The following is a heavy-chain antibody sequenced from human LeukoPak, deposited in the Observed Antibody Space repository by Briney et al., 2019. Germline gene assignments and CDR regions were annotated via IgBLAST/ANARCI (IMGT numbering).Heavy chain of an antibody. V-gene: IGHV3-9*01. D-gene: IGHD3-10*01. CDR3: AKDRSPYYYGSGSYSDY. Sequence: GGSLRLSCAASGFTFDDYAMHWVRQAPGKGLEWVSGISWNSGSIGYADSVKGRFTISRDNAKNSLYLQMNSLRAEDTAFYYCAKDRSPYYYGSGSYSDYWGQGTLVTVSS. CDR2: ISWNSGSI. CDR1: GFTFDDYA. J-gene: IGHJ4*02.